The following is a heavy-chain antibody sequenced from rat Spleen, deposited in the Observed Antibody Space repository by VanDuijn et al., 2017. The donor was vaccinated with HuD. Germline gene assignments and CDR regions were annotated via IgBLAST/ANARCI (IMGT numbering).Heavy chain of an antibody. CDR2: ISTGGGNT. D-gene: IGHD1-9*01. J-gene: IGHJ2*01. V-gene: IGHV5S23*01. CDR3: ARRHYGYTDYFDY. CDR1: GFTYSNYV. Sequence: EVQLVESGGGLVQPGRSLKLSCAASGFTYSNYVMAWVSQAPTKGLEWVASISTGGGNTYYRDSVKGRFTISRDNAKSTLSLQMDSLRSEDTATYSCARRHYGYTDYFDYWGQGVMVTVSS.